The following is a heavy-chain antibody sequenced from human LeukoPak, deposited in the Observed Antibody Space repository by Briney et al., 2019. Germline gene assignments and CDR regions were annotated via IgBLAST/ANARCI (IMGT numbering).Heavy chain of an antibody. D-gene: IGHD2-21*01. Sequence: GGSLRLSCAASGFTFSSYAMSWVRQAPGKGLEWVSAISGSGGSTYYADSVKGRFTISRDNSKNTLFLQMNSLRAEDSAVYYCAKDYVVGSIDYWGQGTLVTVSS. V-gene: IGHV3-23*01. CDR3: AKDYVVGSIDY. J-gene: IGHJ4*02. CDR1: GFTFSSYA. CDR2: ISGSGGST.